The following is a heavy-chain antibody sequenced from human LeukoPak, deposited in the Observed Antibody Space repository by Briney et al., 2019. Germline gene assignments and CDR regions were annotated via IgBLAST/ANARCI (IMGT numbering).Heavy chain of an antibody. J-gene: IGHJ4*02. CDR1: GFTFNNYA. CDR3: ARDERWLQFRRGTFDY. CDR2: ISGDGVSP. Sequence: GGSLRLSCAASGFTFNNYALTWVRQTPGKGLECVSAISGDGVSPYYADSVRGRFTISRDNSKNTLYLQMNSLRAEDTAVYYCARDERWLQFRRGTFDYWGQGTLVTVSS. V-gene: IGHV3-23*01. D-gene: IGHD5-24*01.